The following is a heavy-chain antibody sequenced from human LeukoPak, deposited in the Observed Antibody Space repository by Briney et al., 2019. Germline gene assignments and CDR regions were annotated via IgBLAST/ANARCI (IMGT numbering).Heavy chain of an antibody. CDR2: ISSSSSYI. Sequence: GGSLRLSCAASGFTFSSYSMNWVRQAPGKGLEWVSSISSSSSYIYYADPVKGRFTISRDNSKNTLYLQMNSLRAEDAAVYYCARDRGVGATAGFNWFDPWGQGTLVTVSS. CDR3: ARDRGVGATAGFNWFDP. D-gene: IGHD1-26*01. CDR1: GFTFSSYS. V-gene: IGHV3-21*01. J-gene: IGHJ5*02.